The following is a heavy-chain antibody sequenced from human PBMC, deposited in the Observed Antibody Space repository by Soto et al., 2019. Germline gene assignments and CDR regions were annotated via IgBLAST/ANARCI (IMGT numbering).Heavy chain of an antibody. J-gene: IGHJ4*02. Sequence: SSETLSLTCAVYGGSFSGYYWSWIRQPPGKGLEWIGEINHSGSTNYNPSLKSRVTISVDTSKNQFSLKLSSVTAADTAVYYCARGDDSSGYYLVYWGQGTLVTVSS. CDR2: INHSGST. CDR3: ARGDDSSGYYLVY. D-gene: IGHD3-22*01. CDR1: GGSFSGYY. V-gene: IGHV4-34*01.